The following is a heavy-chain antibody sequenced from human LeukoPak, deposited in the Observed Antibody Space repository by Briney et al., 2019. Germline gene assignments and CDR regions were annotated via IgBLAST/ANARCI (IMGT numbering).Heavy chain of an antibody. CDR3: ARHDSGDSFDY. D-gene: IGHD4/OR15-4a*01. Sequence: GGSLRLSCTASGFTFGNYEMDWVRQAPGKGLEWISYISNGAATIHYADSVKGRFTISRDNAKNSLSLHMNSLRAEDTAVYYCARHDSGDSFDYWGQGTLVTVSS. CDR1: GFTFGNYE. V-gene: IGHV3-48*03. CDR2: ISNGAATI. J-gene: IGHJ4*02.